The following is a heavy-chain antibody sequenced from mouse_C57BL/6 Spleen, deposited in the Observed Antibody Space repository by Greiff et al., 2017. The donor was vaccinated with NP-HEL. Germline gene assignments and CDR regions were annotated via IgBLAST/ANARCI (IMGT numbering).Heavy chain of an antibody. CDR1: GYTFTSYS. CDR3: ARGDYDGSPHFDY. Sequence: QVQLQQSGAELARPGASVKMSCKASGYTFTSYSMHWVKQRPGQGLEWIGYINPSSGYTKYNQKFKDKATLTADKSSSTAYMQLSSLTSEDSADYYGARGDYDGSPHFDYWGQGTTLTVSS. D-gene: IGHD1-1*01. V-gene: IGHV1-4*01. J-gene: IGHJ2*01. CDR2: INPSSGYT.